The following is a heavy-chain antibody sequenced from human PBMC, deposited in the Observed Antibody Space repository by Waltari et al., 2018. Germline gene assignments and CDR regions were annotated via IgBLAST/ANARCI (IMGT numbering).Heavy chain of an antibody. V-gene: IGHV4-4*02. CDR2: SHHSGRT. Sequence: QVQLQESGPGLVKPSGTLSLPCAVSGASISSNYWWSWVRQSPGKGLEWVGQSHHSGRTYSTPSLKSRITISVDKSKNQFSLNLSSVNDADTAVYYCAADRGNGLYFDYWGQGTLVTVSS. CDR1: GASISSNYW. D-gene: IGHD2-15*01. J-gene: IGHJ4*02. CDR3: AADRGNGLYFDY.